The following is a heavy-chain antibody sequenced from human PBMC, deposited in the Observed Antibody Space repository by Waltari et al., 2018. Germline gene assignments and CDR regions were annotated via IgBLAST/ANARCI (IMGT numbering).Heavy chain of an antibody. CDR3: ARDEGGYGLTGLKNFDY. D-gene: IGHD5-12*01. V-gene: IGHV3-30*01. Sequence: QVQLVESGGGVVQPGRSLRLSCAASGFTFSSYAMPWVRQAPGKGLEWVAVISYDGSNKYYADSVKGRFTISRDNSKNTLYLQMNSLRAEDTAVYYCARDEGGYGLTGLKNFDYWGQGTLVTVSS. CDR2: ISYDGSNK. CDR1: GFTFSSYA. J-gene: IGHJ4*02.